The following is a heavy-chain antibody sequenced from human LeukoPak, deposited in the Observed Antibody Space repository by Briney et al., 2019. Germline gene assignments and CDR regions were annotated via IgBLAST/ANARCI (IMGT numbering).Heavy chain of an antibody. CDR1: GFPFSSYW. CDR3: ARSLGGAYDY. CDR2: INIDGSNT. J-gene: IGHJ4*02. Sequence: GGSLRLSCAASGFPFSSYWMHWVRQAPGKGLVRVSRINIDGSNTNYADSVKGRFTISRDNAKNTLYLQMDSLRAEDTAVYYCARSLGGAYDYWGQGTLVTVSS. D-gene: IGHD1-26*01. V-gene: IGHV3-74*01.